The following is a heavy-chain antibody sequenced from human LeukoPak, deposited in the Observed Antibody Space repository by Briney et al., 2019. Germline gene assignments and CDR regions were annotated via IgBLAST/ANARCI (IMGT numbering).Heavy chain of an antibody. CDR1: GFTVSSNY. Sequence: GGSLRLSCAASGFTVSSNYMSWVRQAPGKGLEWVSVIYSGGSTYYADCVKGRFTISRDNSKNTLYLQMDSLRTEDTAVYYCTRDLPSYDYVWGSYRHDAFDIWGQGTMVTVSS. CDR2: IYSGGST. V-gene: IGHV3-53*01. D-gene: IGHD3-16*02. J-gene: IGHJ3*02. CDR3: TRDLPSYDYVWGSYRHDAFDI.